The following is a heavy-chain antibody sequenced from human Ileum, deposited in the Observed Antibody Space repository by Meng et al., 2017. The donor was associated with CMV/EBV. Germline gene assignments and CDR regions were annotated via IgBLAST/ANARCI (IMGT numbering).Heavy chain of an antibody. Sequence: QVQREQWGAGLLKPSGTPSLACAVYGGSFSDYNWIWIRQCPGKGLEWIGEVHHSGSTNYNPSLKSRVTISVDTSKNQFFLKLTSVTAADTGLYYCATNSEDYWGQGTLVTVSS. CDR1: GGSFSDYN. CDR3: ATNSEDY. V-gene: IGHV4-34*01. J-gene: IGHJ4*02. CDR2: VHHSGST. D-gene: IGHD4-23*01.